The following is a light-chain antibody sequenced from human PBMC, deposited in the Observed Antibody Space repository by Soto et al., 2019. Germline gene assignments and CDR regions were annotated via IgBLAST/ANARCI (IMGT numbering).Light chain of an antibody. CDR3: QHYADSSWT. Sequence: IVLTQSPGTLSLSPEDRATLSCRASQSVSTNYLAWYQQQKPGQAPRLLIYDASRRAAGVPDRFSGSGSGTDFTLAISRLEPEDFAVYYCQHYADSSWTFGQGTKVDIK. CDR2: DAS. CDR1: QSVSTNY. V-gene: IGKV3-20*01. J-gene: IGKJ1*01.